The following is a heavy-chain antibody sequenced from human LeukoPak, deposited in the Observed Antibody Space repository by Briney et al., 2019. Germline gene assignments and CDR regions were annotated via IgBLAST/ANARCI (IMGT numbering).Heavy chain of an antibody. V-gene: IGHV3-23*01. CDR2: ISGSGGST. CDR1: GFTFSSYA. J-gene: IGHJ4*02. D-gene: IGHD3-22*01. Sequence: GGSLRLSCAASGFTFSSYAMSWVRQAPGKGLEWVSAISGSGGSTYYADSVKGRFTISRDNSKNTLYLQMNSLRAEDTAVYYCAKASRQGVVASPLDYWGQGTLVTVSS. CDR3: AKASRQGVVASPLDY.